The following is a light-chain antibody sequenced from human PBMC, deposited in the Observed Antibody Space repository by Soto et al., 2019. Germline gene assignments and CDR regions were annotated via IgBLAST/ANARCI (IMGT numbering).Light chain of an antibody. CDR2: EVV. V-gene: IGLV1-47*01. Sequence: QSVLTQPPSASGTPGQRVFISCSGSSSNIGGTNYAYWYQQLPGAAPRLIIYEVVQRPSGVPDRFSGSKSGNTASLTVSGLQAADEADYFCKSYAGSNTYVFGSGTKVTVL. J-gene: IGLJ1*01. CDR3: KSYAGSNTYV. CDR1: SSNIGGTNY.